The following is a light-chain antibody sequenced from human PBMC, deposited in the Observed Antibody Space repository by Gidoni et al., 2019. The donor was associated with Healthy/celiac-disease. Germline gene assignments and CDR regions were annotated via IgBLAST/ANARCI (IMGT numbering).Light chain of an antibody. CDR3: QQYNNWTPLT. Sequence: EIVITPSPAPLSVSPGERATLSCRASQSGSSNLAWSQQKPGEAPRLLIYGASTRATGIPARFSGSGAGREVTLTISSRQSEDVAVYYCQQYNNWTPLTFGGGTKVEIK. CDR1: QSGSSN. CDR2: GAS. J-gene: IGKJ4*01. V-gene: IGKV3-15*01.